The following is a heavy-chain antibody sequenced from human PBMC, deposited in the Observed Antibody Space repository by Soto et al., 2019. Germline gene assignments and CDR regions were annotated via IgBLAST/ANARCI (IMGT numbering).Heavy chain of an antibody. CDR2: IGTAGDT. Sequence: PGGSLRLSCAASGFTFSSYDMHWVRQATGKGLEWVSAIGTAGDTYYPGSVKGRFTISRENAKNSLYLQMNSLRAGDTAVYYCARSKLVAGINYPRFVMDVWGKGTTVTVSS. V-gene: IGHV3-13*01. CDR1: GFTFSSYD. J-gene: IGHJ6*03. CDR3: ARSKLVAGINYPRFVMDV. D-gene: IGHD6-19*01.